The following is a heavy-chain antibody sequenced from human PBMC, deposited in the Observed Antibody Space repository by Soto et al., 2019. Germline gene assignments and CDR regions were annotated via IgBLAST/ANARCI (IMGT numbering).Heavy chain of an antibody. J-gene: IGHJ6*02. V-gene: IGHV6-1*01. CDR3: ARVYSSGWSFYYGTDV. CDR2: TYYTSKWYN. Sequence: SQTLSLTCAIFGDSLSSNSAIWNWFRQSPSRGLEWLGRTYYTSKWYNDYAVSVKSRISINPDTSKNQVSLQLNSVTPEDTAVYYCARVYSSGWSFYYGTDVWAQGNTVPVS. CDR1: GDSLSSNSAI. D-gene: IGHD6-19*01.